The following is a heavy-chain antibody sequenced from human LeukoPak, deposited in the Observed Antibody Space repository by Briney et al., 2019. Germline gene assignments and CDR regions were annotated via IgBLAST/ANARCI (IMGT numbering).Heavy chain of an antibody. V-gene: IGHV1-69*01. J-gene: IGHJ5*02. CDR1: GGTFSSYA. CDR3: ARDLYYDSSGYFGWFDP. D-gene: IGHD3-22*01. CDR2: IIPIFGTA. Sequence: WVKVSCKGSGGTFSSYAISWVRQAPGLGLEWMGGIIPIFGTANYAQKFQGRVTITADESTSTAYMELSSLRSEDTAVYYCARDLYYDSSGYFGWFDPWGQGPLVTVSS.